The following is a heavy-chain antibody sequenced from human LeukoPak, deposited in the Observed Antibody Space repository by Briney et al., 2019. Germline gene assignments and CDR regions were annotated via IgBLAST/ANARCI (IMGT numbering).Heavy chain of an antibody. D-gene: IGHD3-10*02. CDR1: GFTFSSYW. CDR3: AELGITMIGGV. Sequence: GGSLRLSCAGSGFTFSSYWMHWVRQAPGKGLVWVSRISTDASSTTYADSVKGRFTISRDNAKDTLYLQMNSLRAEDTAVYYCAELGITMIGGVWGKGTTVTISS. V-gene: IGHV3-74*01. J-gene: IGHJ6*04. CDR2: ISTDASST.